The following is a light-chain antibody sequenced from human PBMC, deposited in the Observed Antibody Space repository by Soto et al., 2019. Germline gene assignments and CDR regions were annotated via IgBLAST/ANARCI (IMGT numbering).Light chain of an antibody. CDR2: GAS. CDR1: QSVSSSS. V-gene: IGKV3-20*01. CDR3: QQYGSSPS. J-gene: IGKJ4*01. Sequence: EIVLTQSPGTLSLSPGERATLSCRASQSVSSSSLAWYQQKPGQAPRLLTYGASSRATTIPDRFSGSGSETDFTLTISRLEPEDFAVYFCQQYGSSPSFGGGTKVEIK.